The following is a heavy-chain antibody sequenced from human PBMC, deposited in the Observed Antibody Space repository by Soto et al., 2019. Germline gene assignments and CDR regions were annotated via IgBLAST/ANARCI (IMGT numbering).Heavy chain of an antibody. J-gene: IGHJ6*02. CDR3: ARSRNLDV. Sequence: QVQLQQWGAGLLSLWGTLSLTGLVYGGSFGHNYWNWIGQPPGRGLEWIGEVNYLGNTNYSPSLLGRVTISIDTSKNQLSLELTSVTAADTAVYYCARSRNLDVWGQGTTVTVSS. CDR1: GGSFGHNY. V-gene: IGHV4-34*02. D-gene: IGHD1-1*01. CDR2: VNYLGNT.